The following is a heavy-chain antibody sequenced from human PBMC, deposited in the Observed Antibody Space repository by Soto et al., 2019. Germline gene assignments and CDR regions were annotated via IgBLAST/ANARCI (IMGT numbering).Heavy chain of an antibody. CDR1: GGSISSSNW. D-gene: IGHD6-19*01. CDR3: AREGHSSGWTIDY. CDR2: IYHSGST. V-gene: IGHV4-4*02. Sequence: SETLSLTCAVSGGSISSSNWWIWVRQPPGKGLDWVGEIYHSGSTNYNPSLKSRVTISVDKSKNQFSLKLSSVTAADTAVYYCAREGHSSGWTIDYWGQGTLVTVSS. J-gene: IGHJ4*02.